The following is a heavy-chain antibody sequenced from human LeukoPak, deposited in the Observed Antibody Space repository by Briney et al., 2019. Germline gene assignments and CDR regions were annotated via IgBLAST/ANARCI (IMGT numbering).Heavy chain of an antibody. Sequence: GESLKISCKGSGYSFTSYWIGWVRQMPGKGLEWMGIIYPGDPDTTYSPSFQGQVTISADKSISTAYLQWSSLKASDTAMYYCARRDGYCSSTSCYADYYYGMDVWGQGPRSPSP. V-gene: IGHV5-51*01. J-gene: IGHJ6*02. CDR3: ARRDGYCSSTSCYADYYYGMDV. CDR1: GYSFTSYW. CDR2: IYPGDPDT. D-gene: IGHD2-2*01.